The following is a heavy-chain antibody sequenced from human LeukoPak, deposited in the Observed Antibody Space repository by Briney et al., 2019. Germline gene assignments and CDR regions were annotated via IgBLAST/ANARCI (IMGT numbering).Heavy chain of an antibody. Sequence: GASVKVSCKASGGTFSSYAISWVRQAPGQGLEWMGGTIPIFGTANYAQKFQGRVTITADESTSTAYMELSSLRSEDTAVYYCARDQAAAGTSWFDPWGQGTLVTVSS. J-gene: IGHJ5*02. D-gene: IGHD6-13*01. V-gene: IGHV1-69*01. CDR3: ARDQAAAGTSWFDP. CDR2: TIPIFGTA. CDR1: GGTFSSYA.